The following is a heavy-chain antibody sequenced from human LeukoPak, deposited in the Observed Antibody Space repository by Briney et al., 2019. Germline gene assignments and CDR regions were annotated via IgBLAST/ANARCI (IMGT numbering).Heavy chain of an antibody. CDR2: IYHSGST. CDR3: ARAGGLGFGPPFDP. V-gene: IGHV4-4*02. CDR1: GGSISSSNW. D-gene: IGHD3-10*01. J-gene: IGHJ5*02. Sequence: SETLSLTCAVSGGSISSSNWWSWVRQPPGKGLEWIGEIYHSGSTNYNPSLKSRVTISVDRSKNQFSLKLSSVTAADTAVYYCARAGGLGFGPPFDPWGQGTLVTVSS.